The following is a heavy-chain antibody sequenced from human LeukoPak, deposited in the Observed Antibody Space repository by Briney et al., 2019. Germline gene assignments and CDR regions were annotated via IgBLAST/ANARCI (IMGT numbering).Heavy chain of an antibody. CDR2: IYYSGST. Sequence: SETLSLTCTVSGGSISSYYWSWIRQPPGKGLEWVGYIYYSGSTNYNPSLKSRVTISVDTSKNQFSLKLSSVTAADTAVYYRARLYRLQAGYYMDVWGKGTTVTVSS. CDR1: GGSISSYY. D-gene: IGHD3-16*02. CDR3: ARLYRLQAGYYMDV. J-gene: IGHJ6*03. V-gene: IGHV4-59*01.